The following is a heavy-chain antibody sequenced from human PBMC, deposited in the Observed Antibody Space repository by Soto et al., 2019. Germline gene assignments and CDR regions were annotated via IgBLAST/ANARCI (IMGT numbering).Heavy chain of an antibody. J-gene: IGHJ6*02. D-gene: IGHD3-22*01. CDR3: ARDSSGYYSPKSSATLRFYYYYGMDV. Sequence: QVQLQESGPGLVKPSQTLSLTCTVSGGSISSGDYYWSWIRQPPGKGREWIGYIYYSGSTYYNPSLKSRVTISVDTSKNQFSLKLSSVTAADTAVYYCARDSSGYYSPKSSATLRFYYYYGMDVWGQGTTVTVSS. CDR1: GGSISSGDYY. CDR2: IYYSGST. V-gene: IGHV4-30-4*01.